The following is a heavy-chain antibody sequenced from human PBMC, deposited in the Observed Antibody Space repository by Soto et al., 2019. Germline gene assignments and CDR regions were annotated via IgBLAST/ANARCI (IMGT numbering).Heavy chain of an antibody. J-gene: IGHJ4*02. CDR1: GYPFTTNW. V-gene: IGHV5-51*01. CDR3: ARGSGYHNY. Sequence: GESLKISCKGSGYPFTTNWIAWVRQMPGKGLERMGIIYPSDSDTTYSPSFQGQVTISVDKSISTAYLQWSSLKALDTATYYCARGSGYHNYWGQGTLVTVSS. D-gene: IGHD5-12*01. CDR2: IYPSDSDT.